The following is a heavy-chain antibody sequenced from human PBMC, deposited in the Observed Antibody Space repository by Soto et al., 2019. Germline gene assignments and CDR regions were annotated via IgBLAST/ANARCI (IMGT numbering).Heavy chain of an antibody. CDR3: ARDPGRGNIRSNYFDN. CDR2: IEHDGSEK. J-gene: IGHJ4*02. CDR1: GFTFSNYC. Sequence: EVQLVESGGTLVQPGGSLRLSCAVSGFTFSNYCMTWVRQAPGKGLEWVASIEHDGSEKYFVDSVKGRFTISRDNAKNSLFLQMNSLRAEDTAVHYCARDPGRGNIRSNYFDNWGPGTLVTVSS. D-gene: IGHD4-17*01. V-gene: IGHV3-7*05.